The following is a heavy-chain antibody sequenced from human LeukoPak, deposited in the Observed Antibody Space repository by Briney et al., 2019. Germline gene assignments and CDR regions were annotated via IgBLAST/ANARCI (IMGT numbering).Heavy chain of an antibody. CDR3: ARDGELYSGSKGLFDI. V-gene: IGHV1-18*01. CDR2: ISANNGNT. Sequence: ASVKVSCKASGYTFSSYGISWVRQAPGQALDWMGWISANNGNTNYAQKLQGRVTMTTDTSTSTAYMELRSLRSDDTAVYYCARDGELYSGSKGLFDIWGQGTMVTVSS. CDR1: GYTFSSYG. D-gene: IGHD1-26*01. J-gene: IGHJ3*02.